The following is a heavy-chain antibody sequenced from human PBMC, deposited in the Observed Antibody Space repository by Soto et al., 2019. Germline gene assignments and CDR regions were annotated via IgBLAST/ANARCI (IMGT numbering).Heavy chain of an antibody. D-gene: IGHD5-12*01. Sequence: SVKVSCKASGGTFSSFGISWVRQAPGQGLEWMGGIIPVFGRPNYAQRFRGRLTITADESTNTSYMELIDLTSEDTAVYYCARVASGYDLWGKGT. CDR3: ARVASGYDL. CDR2: IIPVFGRP. J-gene: IGHJ4*02. CDR1: GGTFSSFG. V-gene: IGHV1-69*13.